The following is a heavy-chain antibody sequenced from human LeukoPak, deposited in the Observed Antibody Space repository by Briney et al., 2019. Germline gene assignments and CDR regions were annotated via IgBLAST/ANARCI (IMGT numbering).Heavy chain of an antibody. J-gene: IGHJ4*02. D-gene: IGHD2-15*01. CDR1: GFTFSSYA. CDR2: ISGSGGST. CDR3: AKETVVVVAATLGYDY. Sequence: PGGSLRLSCAASGFTFSSYAMSWVRQAPGKGLEWVSAISGSGGSTYYADSVKGRFTISRDNSKNTLYLQMNSLRAEDTAVYYCAKETVVVVAATLGYDYWGQGTLVTVSS. V-gene: IGHV3-23*01.